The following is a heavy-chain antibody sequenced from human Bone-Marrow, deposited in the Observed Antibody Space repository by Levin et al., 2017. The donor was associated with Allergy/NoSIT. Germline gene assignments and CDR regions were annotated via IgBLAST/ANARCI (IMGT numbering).Heavy chain of an antibody. J-gene: IGHJ4*02. CDR2: ISWDASTT. CDR3: AKDLSPRIAVTGNIEY. Sequence: LSLTCAASGFTFNDYTMHWVRQAPQRGLEWVSLISWDASTTYYADSVRGRFTISRDNSKNALYLQMNSLTTEDTALYYCAKDLSPRIAVTGNIEYWGQGTLVTVS. V-gene: IGHV3-43*01. D-gene: IGHD6-19*01. CDR1: GFTFNDYT.